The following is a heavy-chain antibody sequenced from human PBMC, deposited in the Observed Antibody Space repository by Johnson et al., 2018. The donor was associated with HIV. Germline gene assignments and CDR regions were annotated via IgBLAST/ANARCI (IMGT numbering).Heavy chain of an antibody. CDR3: ARSGTAVDGYSSSLGDAFDI. Sequence: QVQLVESGGGLVKPGGSLRLSCAASGFTFSDYYMSWIRQAPGKGLEWVSYISSSGSTIYYADSVKGRFTISRDNAKNSLYLQMNSLRAEDTAVYCCARSGTAVDGYSSSLGDAFDIWGQGTMVTVSS. V-gene: IGHV3-11*04. CDR1: GFTFSDYY. D-gene: IGHD6-13*01. CDR2: ISSSGSTI. J-gene: IGHJ3*02.